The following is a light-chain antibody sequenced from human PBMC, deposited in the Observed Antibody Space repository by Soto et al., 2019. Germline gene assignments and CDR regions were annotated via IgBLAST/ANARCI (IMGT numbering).Light chain of an antibody. Sequence: DIQMTQSPSSLSASVGDRVTITCRASQDISAYFNWYQQRPGKAPKLLIYAASTSQRGVPSRFSGSGSGTDFSLTISSLQPEDFATYYCQQTHTTPWTFGHGTKVE. V-gene: IGKV1-39*01. CDR1: QDISAY. CDR3: QQTHTTPWT. CDR2: AAS. J-gene: IGKJ1*01.